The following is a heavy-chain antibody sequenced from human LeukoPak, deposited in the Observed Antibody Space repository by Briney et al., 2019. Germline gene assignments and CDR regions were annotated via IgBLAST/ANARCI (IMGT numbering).Heavy chain of an antibody. CDR1: GFTFDDYA. Sequence: PGGSLRLSCAASGFTFDDYAMHWVRQAPGKGLEWVSGISWNSGSIGYADSVKGRFTISRDNAKNSLYLQMNSLRAEDMALYYCAKDSSDAFDIWGQATMVTVSS. V-gene: IGHV3-9*03. J-gene: IGHJ3*02. CDR3: AKDSSDAFDI. CDR2: ISWNSGSI.